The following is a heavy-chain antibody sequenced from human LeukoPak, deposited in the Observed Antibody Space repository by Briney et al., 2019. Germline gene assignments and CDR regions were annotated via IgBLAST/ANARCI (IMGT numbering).Heavy chain of an antibody. CDR2: ISSSSSYI. V-gene: IGHV3-21*01. D-gene: IGHD2-15*01. Sequence: GGSLRLSCAASGFTFSSYTMNWVRQAPGKGLEWVSFISSSSSYIYYADSVKGRLTISRDNAKNSLYLQMNSLTAEDTAVYYCARDPTPRYCSGGSCYTHYGMDVWGQGTTVTVSS. J-gene: IGHJ6*02. CDR1: GFTFSSYT. CDR3: ARDPTPRYCSGGSCYTHYGMDV.